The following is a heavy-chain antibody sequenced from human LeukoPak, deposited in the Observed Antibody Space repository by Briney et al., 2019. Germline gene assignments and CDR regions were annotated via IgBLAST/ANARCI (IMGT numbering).Heavy chain of an antibody. Sequence: GGSLRLSCAAPGFTFSGSAVKWVRQASGKGPEWVGRIRRKGNNYATAYIVSVKGRFPISRYDSKNTAYLQMNSLKTEDTAVYYCIRQNDYGDFRFGYWGQGSLVTVSS. CDR2: IRRKGNNYAT. CDR3: IRQNDYGDFRFGY. J-gene: IGHJ4*02. D-gene: IGHD4-17*01. V-gene: IGHV3-73*01. CDR1: GFTFSGSA.